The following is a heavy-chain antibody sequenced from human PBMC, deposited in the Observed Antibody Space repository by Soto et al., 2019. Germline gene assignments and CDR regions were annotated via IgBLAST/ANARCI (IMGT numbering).Heavy chain of an antibody. D-gene: IGHD5-12*01. CDR1: GFTFDDYA. CDR3: AKDNRKVAWLIDI. V-gene: IGHV3-9*01. CDR2: ISWNSGSI. Sequence: PGGSLRLSCAASGFTFDDYAMHWVRQAPGKGLEWVSGISWNSGSIGYADSVKGRFTISRDNAKNSLYLQMNSLRAEDTALYYCAKDNRKVAWLIDIWGQGTMVTVSS. J-gene: IGHJ3*02.